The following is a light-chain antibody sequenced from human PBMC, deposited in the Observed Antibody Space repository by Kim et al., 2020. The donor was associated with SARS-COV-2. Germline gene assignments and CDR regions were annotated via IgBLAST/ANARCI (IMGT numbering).Light chain of an antibody. V-gene: IGLV3-21*04. J-gene: IGLJ3*02. Sequence: SYELTQPPSVSVAPGKTARITCGGNNIGSKSVYWYQQKPGRAPLLVIYYDSDRPSGIPERFSGSNSGNPATLTISRVEAGDEADYYCQVWDRSSDHRVFGGGTKLTVL. CDR2: YDS. CDR3: QVWDRSSDHRV. CDR1: NIGSKS.